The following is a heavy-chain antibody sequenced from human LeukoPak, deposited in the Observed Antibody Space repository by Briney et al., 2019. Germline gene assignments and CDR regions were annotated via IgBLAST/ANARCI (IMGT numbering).Heavy chain of an antibody. Sequence: PGGSLRLSCAASGFIFTNFAMHWVRQAPGKGLEWVAVISSDERNKYYAESVKGRFTISRDNSNSMVYLQMTSLRLEDTAVYYCARPSPPGDGYNPSDQWGQGSLVIVSS. CDR3: ARPSPPGDGYNPSDQ. J-gene: IGHJ4*02. CDR1: GFIFTNFA. D-gene: IGHD5-24*01. CDR2: ISSDERNK. V-gene: IGHV3-30*04.